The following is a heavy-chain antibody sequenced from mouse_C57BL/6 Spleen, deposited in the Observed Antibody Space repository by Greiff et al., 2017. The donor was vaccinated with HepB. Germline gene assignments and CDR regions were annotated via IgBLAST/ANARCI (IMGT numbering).Heavy chain of an antibody. Sequence: EVKLVESEGGLVQPGSSMKLSCTASGFTFSDYYMAWVRQVPEKGLEWVANINYDGSSTYYLDSLKSRFIISRDNAKNILYLQMSSLKSEDTATYYCARDQGDYYYFDYWGQGTTLTVSS. J-gene: IGHJ2*01. V-gene: IGHV5-16*01. CDR2: INYDGSST. D-gene: IGHD1-1*01. CDR1: GFTFSDYY. CDR3: ARDQGDYYYFDY.